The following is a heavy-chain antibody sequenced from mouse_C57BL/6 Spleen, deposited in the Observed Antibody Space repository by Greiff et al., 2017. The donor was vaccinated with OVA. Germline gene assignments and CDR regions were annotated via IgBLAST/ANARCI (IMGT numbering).Heavy chain of an antibody. J-gene: IGHJ3*01. CDR3: ARSYYSNYIAY. V-gene: IGHV1-69*01. CDR2: IDPSDSYT. CDR1: GYTFTSYW. Sequence: VQLQQPGPELVMPGASVKLSCKASGYTFTSYWMHWVKQRPGQGLEWIGEIDPSDSYTNYNQKFKGKSTLTVDKSSSTAYMQLSSLTSEDSAVYYCARSYYSNYIAYWGQGTLVTVSA. D-gene: IGHD2-5*01.